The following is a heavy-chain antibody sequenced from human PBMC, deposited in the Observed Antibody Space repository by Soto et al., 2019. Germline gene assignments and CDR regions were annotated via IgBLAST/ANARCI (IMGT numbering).Heavy chain of an antibody. CDR1: GYTFTSYY. CDR2: INPSGSST. J-gene: IGHJ4*02. Sequence: ASVKVSCKASGYTFTSYYMHWVRQAPGQGLEWMGIINPSGSSTSYAQKFQGRVTMTRDTSTSTVYMELSSLRSEDTAVYYCARGPRITIFGVVIMVDYWGQGTLVTVSS. V-gene: IGHV1-46*01. D-gene: IGHD3-3*01. CDR3: ARGPRITIFGVVIMVDY.